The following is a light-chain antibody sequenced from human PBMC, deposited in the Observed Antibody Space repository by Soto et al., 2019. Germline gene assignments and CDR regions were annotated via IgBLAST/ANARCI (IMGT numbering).Light chain of an antibody. CDR1: SSNIGAGYD. J-gene: IGLJ1*01. V-gene: IGLV1-40*01. Sequence: QTVLKQPASESGAPGQRITISCTGSSSNIGAGYDVHWYQQLPGTAPKLLIYGNSNRPSGVPDRFSGSKSGTSASQASNGLQAEDEADYYCQSYDSSLSAPYVFGTGTKVTVL. CDR3: QSYDSSLSAPYV. CDR2: GNS.